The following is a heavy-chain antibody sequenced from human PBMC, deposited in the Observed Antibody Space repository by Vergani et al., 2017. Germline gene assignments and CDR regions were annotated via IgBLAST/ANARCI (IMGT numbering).Heavy chain of an antibody. CDR2: INQSGST. CDR1: GGSFSGYY. J-gene: IGHJ5*02. D-gene: IGHD2-2*02. V-gene: IGHV4-34*01. CDR3: ARGDIVVVPAAIRDVVWFDP. Sequence: QVQLQQWGAGLLKPSETLSLTCAVYGGSFSGYYWSWIRQPPGKGLEWIGEINQSGSTNYNPSIKSRVTISVDTSKNKFSQKLSYVTAADTAVYYCARGDIVVVPAAIRDVVWFDPWGQGTLVTVSS.